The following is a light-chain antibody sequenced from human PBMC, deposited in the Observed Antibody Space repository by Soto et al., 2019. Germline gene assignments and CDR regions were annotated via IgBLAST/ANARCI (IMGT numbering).Light chain of an antibody. CDR3: QQYYSYLIT. CDR1: QGISSY. Sequence: AIRMTQSPSSLSASTGDRVTITCRASQGISSYLAWYQQKPGKAPKLLIYAASTLQSGVPSRFSGSGSGTEFTLTISCLQSEDFATYYCQQYYSYLITFGQGTRLEI. V-gene: IGKV1-8*01. CDR2: AAS. J-gene: IGKJ5*01.